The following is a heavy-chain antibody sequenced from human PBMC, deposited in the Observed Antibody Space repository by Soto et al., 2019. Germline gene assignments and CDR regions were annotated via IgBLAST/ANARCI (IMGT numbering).Heavy chain of an antibody. CDR2: IYYSEST. V-gene: IGHV4-39*01. Sequence: PSETLSLTCTLSGGSISSSSYYWGWIRQPPGKGLEWIGSIYYSESTYYNPSLKSRVTISVDTSKNQFSLKLSSVTAADTAVYYCARHVWFGIPYYFDYWGQGTLVTVSS. J-gene: IGHJ4*02. CDR3: ARHVWFGIPYYFDY. CDR1: GGSISSSSYY. D-gene: IGHD3-10*01.